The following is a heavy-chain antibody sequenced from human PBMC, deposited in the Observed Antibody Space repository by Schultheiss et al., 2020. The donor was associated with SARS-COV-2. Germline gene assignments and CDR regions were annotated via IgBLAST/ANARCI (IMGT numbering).Heavy chain of an antibody. CDR1: GFSFNKYS. CDR2: VSGSGNTT. J-gene: IGHJ4*02. D-gene: IGHD2-21*01. Sequence: GGSLRLSCAASGFSFNKYSMNWVRQTPEKGLEWVSKVSGSGNTTHYADSVKGRFTISRDNSKNTLYLQMNSLRAEDTAVYYCAKDAIPRDKLLYFDSWGQGTLVTVSS. V-gene: IGHV3-23*01. CDR3: AKDAIPRDKLLYFDS.